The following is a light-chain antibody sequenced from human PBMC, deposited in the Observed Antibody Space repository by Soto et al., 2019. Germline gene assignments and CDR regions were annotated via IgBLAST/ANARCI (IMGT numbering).Light chain of an antibody. CDR3: CSYTSSTTPL. CDR1: TSDVGSHNF. CDR2: EVS. Sequence: QSALTQPASVSGSPGQSITISCTGTTSDVGSHNFVSWYQQYPGEAPKLVISEVSNRPSGVSNRFSGSKSGNTASLTISGLQAEDEADYYCCSYTSSTTPLFGGGTKLTVL. J-gene: IGLJ2*01. V-gene: IGLV2-14*01.